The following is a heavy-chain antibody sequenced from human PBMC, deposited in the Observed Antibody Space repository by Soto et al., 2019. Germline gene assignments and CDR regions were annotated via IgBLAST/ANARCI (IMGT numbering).Heavy chain of an antibody. CDR2: ISYDGSNK. CDR3: ARSVTAGANVLQQEYYFDY. CDR1: GFTFSSYA. D-gene: IGHD2-21*02. J-gene: IGHJ4*02. V-gene: IGHV3-30*04. Sequence: GGSLRLSCAASGFTFSSYAMHWVRQAPGKGLEWVAVISYDGSNKYYADSVKGRFTISRDNSKNTLYLQMNSLRAEDTAVYYCARSVTAGANVLQQEYYFDYWGQGTLVTVSS.